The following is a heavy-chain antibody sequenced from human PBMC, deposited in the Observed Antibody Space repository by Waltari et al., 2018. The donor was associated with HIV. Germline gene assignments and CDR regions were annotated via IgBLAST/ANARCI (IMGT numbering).Heavy chain of an antibody. CDR2: ISGSGGSA. D-gene: IGHD6-19*01. J-gene: IGHJ4*02. V-gene: IGHV3-23*01. CDR1: DFTFTTDD. CDR3: AKLSHIAVAGTIDY. Sequence: EVQLLESGGGLVQTGGSLRLSCAASDFTFTTDDMNGVRQAPGKGLEWVSAISGSGGSAYYADSVKGRFTISRDNSKNTLFLQMDSLRAEDTAIYYCAKLSHIAVAGTIDYWGQGTLVTVSA.